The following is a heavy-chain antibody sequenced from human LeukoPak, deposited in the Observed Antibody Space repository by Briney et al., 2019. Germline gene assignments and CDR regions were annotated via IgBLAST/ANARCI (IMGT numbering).Heavy chain of an antibody. CDR2: ISSSSSYI. CDR3: ARGLDRRYYYDSSGYWA. Sequence: GGSLRLSCAASGFTFSSYSMNWVRQAPGKGLEWVSSISSSSSYIYYADSVKGRFTISRDNAKNSLYLQMNSLRAEDTAVYYCARGLDRRYYYDSSGYWARGQGTLVTVSS. J-gene: IGHJ4*02. CDR1: GFTFSSYS. V-gene: IGHV3-21*01. D-gene: IGHD3-22*01.